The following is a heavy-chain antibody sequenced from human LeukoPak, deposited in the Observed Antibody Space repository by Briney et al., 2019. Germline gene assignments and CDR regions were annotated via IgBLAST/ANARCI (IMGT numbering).Heavy chain of an antibody. Sequence: GGSLRLSCAASGFTFSSYAMSWVRQAPGKGLEWVSAISGSGGSTYYADSVKGQFTISRDNSKNTLYLQMNSLRAEDTAVYYCAKRDSSGYYYYFQHWGQGTLVTVSS. CDR3: AKRDSSGYYYYFQH. CDR1: GFTFSSYA. J-gene: IGHJ1*01. D-gene: IGHD3-22*01. CDR2: ISGSGGST. V-gene: IGHV3-23*01.